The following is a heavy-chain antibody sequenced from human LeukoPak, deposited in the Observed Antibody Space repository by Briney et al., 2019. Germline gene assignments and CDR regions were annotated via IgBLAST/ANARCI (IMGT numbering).Heavy chain of an antibody. CDR1: GFTVSGDF. D-gene: IGHD6-19*01. Sequence: GESLRLSCAASGFTVSGDFMSWVRQAPGKGLEWVSVIYSDGSTYYADSVKGRFTISRDNSKNTLYLQMNSLRAEDTAVYYCAKGSTSSGWSEYFDYWGQGTLVTVSS. J-gene: IGHJ4*02. V-gene: IGHV3-53*01. CDR2: IYSDGST. CDR3: AKGSTSSGWSEYFDY.